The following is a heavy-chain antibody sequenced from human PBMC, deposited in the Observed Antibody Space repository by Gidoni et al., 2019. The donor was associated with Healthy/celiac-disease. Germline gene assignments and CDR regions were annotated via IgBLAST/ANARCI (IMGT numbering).Heavy chain of an antibody. V-gene: IGHV4-4*07. CDR2: IYTSGST. Sequence: QVQLQESGPGLVKPSETLSLTCTVSGGSISSYYWRWIRQPAGKGMEWIGRIYTSGSTNNNPSLKSRVTMSVDTSKNQFSLKLSSVTAADTAVYYCAREDKGGYYDSSGYYGREFDYWGQGTLVTVSS. J-gene: IGHJ4*02. CDR3: AREDKGGYYDSSGYYGREFDY. D-gene: IGHD3-22*01. CDR1: GGSISSYY.